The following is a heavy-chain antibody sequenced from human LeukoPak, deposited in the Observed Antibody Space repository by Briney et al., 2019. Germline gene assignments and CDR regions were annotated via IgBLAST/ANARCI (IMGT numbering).Heavy chain of an antibody. D-gene: IGHD6-19*01. CDR2: IYYSGST. J-gene: IGHJ3*02. CDR3: ARERIAVALGAFDI. Sequence: SETLSLTCAVYGGSFSGYYWSWIRQPPGKGLEWIGYIYYSGSTNYNPSLKSRVTISVDTSKNQFSLKLSSVTAADTAVYYCARERIAVALGAFDIWGQGTMVTVSS. CDR1: GGSFSGYY. V-gene: IGHV4-59*01.